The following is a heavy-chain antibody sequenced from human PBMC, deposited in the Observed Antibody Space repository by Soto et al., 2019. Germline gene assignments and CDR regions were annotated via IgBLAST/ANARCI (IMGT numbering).Heavy chain of an antibody. CDR1: GYTFTSFG. Sequence: GASVKVSCKASGYTFTSFGISWERQAPGQGLEWMGWINTYNGNTNYAQKLQGRVTMTTDTSTSTAYMELRSLTSDDTAVYYCARDEFVVAGTNFAYWGQGTLVTVSS. CDR3: ARDEFVVAGTNFAY. J-gene: IGHJ4*02. CDR2: INTYNGNT. V-gene: IGHV1-18*01. D-gene: IGHD6-19*01.